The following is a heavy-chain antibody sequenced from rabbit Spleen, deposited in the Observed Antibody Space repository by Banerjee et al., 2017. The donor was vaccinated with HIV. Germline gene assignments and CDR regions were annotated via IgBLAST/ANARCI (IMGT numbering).Heavy chain of an antibody. V-gene: IGHV1S45*01. CDR1: GFSFSSSYW. CDR3: ARDIVVSRVPNL. CDR2: INTGTGDT. J-gene: IGHJ4*01. D-gene: IGHD4-1*01. Sequence: QEQLVESGGGLVQPEGSLTLTCKASGFSFSSSYWISWVRQAPGKGLEWIGGINTGTGDTVYATWAKGRFTVSRTSSTTMTLQMTSLTAADTATYFCARDIVVSRVPNLWGPGTLVTVS.